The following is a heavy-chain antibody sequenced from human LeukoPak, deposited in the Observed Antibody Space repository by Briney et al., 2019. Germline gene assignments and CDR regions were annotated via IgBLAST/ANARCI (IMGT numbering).Heavy chain of an antibody. Sequence: SDTLSRTCAVYGGSCRAYYWTWSRHPQGKGLEWIGEINHSGSTNYNPSLKSRVIISVDTSKNQLSLKLSSVTAADTAVYYCARVDKNGGTTFDYWGQGTLVTVSS. CDR1: GGSCRAYY. J-gene: IGHJ4*02. CDR2: INHSGST. D-gene: IGHD2/OR15-2a*01. CDR3: ARVDKNGGTTFDY. V-gene: IGHV4-34*01.